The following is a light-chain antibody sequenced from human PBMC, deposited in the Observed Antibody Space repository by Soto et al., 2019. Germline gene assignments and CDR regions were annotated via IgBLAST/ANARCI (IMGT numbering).Light chain of an antibody. CDR2: AVT. J-gene: IGLJ1*01. V-gene: IGLV2-8*01. CDR3: ASYAGSSNV. CDR1: SSDLGRYNY. Sequence: QSVLTQPPSASGSPGQSVTISCTGTSSDLGRYNYVSWYQQYPGDAPRLLIYAVTQRAAGVPGRFSGSKSGNRASLTVSGLQAEDEADYYCASYAGSSNVFGTGTKV.